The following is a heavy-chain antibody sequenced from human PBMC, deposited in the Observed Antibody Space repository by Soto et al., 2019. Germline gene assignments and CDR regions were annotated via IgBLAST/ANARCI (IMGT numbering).Heavy chain of an antibody. CDR1: GFSFSNSW. CDR3: ATHWGIYISGLS. J-gene: IGHJ5*02. CDR2: IQSETDGGTT. D-gene: IGHD6-19*01. V-gene: IGHV3-15*01. Sequence: EVQLVESGGDLVKPGGSLRLSCAASGFSFSNSWMTWVRQAPGKGLEWVGRIQSETDGGTTEYAAPVKGRFTISREDSKNTLYLQMNSMKSEATALYYCATHWGIYISGLSWGQGTLVIVFS.